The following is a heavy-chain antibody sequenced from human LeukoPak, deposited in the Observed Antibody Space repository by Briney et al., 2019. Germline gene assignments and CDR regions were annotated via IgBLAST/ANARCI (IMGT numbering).Heavy chain of an antibody. V-gene: IGHV3-33*06. D-gene: IGHD1-26*01. CDR1: GFTFSTYG. J-gene: IGHJ4*02. CDR2: IWYDGRNK. CDR3: AKDQGRFGSYAAILDY. Sequence: GGSLTLSWAPSGFTFSTYGMHWVRQAPGKGLEWVAVIWYDGRNKYYADSVKGRVTISRDNSKNTLYLQTNSLRAEDTAVYYCAKDQGRFGSYAAILDYWGQGTLVTVSS.